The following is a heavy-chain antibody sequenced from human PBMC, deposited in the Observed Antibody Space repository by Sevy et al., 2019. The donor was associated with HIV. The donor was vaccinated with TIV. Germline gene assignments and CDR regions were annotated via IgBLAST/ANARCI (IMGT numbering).Heavy chain of an antibody. Sequence: GGSLRLSCAASGFTFSNAWMSWVRQAPGKWLEWVGRIKSKTDGGTTDYAAPVKGRFTISRDDSKSTLYLQMNSLKTEDTAVYYCTTDSMSAYYGDYVVDYYYGMDVWGQGTTVTVSS. CDR3: TTDSMSAYYGDYVVDYYYGMDV. J-gene: IGHJ6*02. V-gene: IGHV3-15*01. CDR1: GFTFSNAW. CDR2: IKSKTDGGTT. D-gene: IGHD4-17*01.